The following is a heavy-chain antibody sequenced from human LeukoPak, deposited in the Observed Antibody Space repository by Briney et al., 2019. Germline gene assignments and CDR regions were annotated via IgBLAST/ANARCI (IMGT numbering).Heavy chain of an antibody. CDR2: ISGSGGST. D-gene: IGHD3-10*01. V-gene: IGHV3-23*01. Sequence: GGSLRLSCAASEFTFRSYAMTWVRQAPGKGLEWVSAISGSGGSTYYADSVKGRFTISRDNSKNTLYLQMNSLRAEDTAVYYCAKDVVRGVMWYFDYWGQGTLVTVSS. CDR1: EFTFRSYA. CDR3: AKDVVRGVMWYFDY. J-gene: IGHJ4*02.